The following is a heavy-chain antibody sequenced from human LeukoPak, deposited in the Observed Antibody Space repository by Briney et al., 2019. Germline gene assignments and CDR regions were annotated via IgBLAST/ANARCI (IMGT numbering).Heavy chain of an antibody. CDR2: IIPIFGTA. J-gene: IGHJ6*02. V-gene: IGHV1-69*13. CDR3: ARGSKVVPAAILRYYYYYGMDV. CDR1: GGTFSSYA. Sequence: SVKVSCKASGGTFSSYAISRVRQAPGQGLEWMGGIIPIFGTANYAQKFQGRVTITADESTSTAYMELSSLRPEDTAVYYCARGSKVVPAAILRYYYYYGMDVWGQGTTVTVSS. D-gene: IGHD2-2*02.